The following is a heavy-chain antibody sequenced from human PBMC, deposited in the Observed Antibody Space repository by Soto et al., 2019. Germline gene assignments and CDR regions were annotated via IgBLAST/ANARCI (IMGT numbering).Heavy chain of an antibody. CDR1: GFTFSTHA. D-gene: IGHD1-20*01. CDR3: ARDQTGITTTGGGRIDH. Sequence: QVQLVESGGGVVQPGSSLRLTCAASGFTFSTHAMHWVRQAPGKGLECVAIVSFDGSNKYYADSVKGRFTISRDNSKNTLYLQMSGLTPEDTAVYYCARDQTGITTTGGGRIDHWGQGTLVTVSS. CDR2: VSFDGSNK. J-gene: IGHJ4*02. V-gene: IGHV3-30-3*01.